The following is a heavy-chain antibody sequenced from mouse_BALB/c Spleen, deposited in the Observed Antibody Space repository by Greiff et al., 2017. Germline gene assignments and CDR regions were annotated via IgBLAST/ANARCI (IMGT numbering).Heavy chain of an antibody. CDR1: GYTFSSYW. V-gene: IGHV1-9*01. D-gene: IGHD3-1*01. CDR3: ARSGNYDAMDY. Sequence: QVQLQQSGAELMKPGASVKISCKATGYTFSSYWIEWVKQRPGHGLEWIGEILPGSGSTNYNEKFKGKATFTADTSSNTAYMQLSSLTSEDFAVYYCARSGNYDAMDYWGQGTSVTVSS. CDR2: ILPGSGST. J-gene: IGHJ4*01.